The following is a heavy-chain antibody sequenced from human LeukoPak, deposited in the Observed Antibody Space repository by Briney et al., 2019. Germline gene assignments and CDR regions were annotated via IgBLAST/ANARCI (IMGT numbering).Heavy chain of an antibody. Sequence: SETLSLTCTVSGGSISSYYWSWIRQPPGKGLEWIGYIYYSGSTNYNPSLKSRVTISVDTSKNQFSLKLSSVTAADTAVYYCARLSDSSSWYFLAFFDYWGQGTLVTVSS. V-gene: IGHV4-59*08. CDR1: GGSISSYY. J-gene: IGHJ4*02. D-gene: IGHD6-13*01. CDR2: IYYSGST. CDR3: ARLSDSSSWYFLAFFDY.